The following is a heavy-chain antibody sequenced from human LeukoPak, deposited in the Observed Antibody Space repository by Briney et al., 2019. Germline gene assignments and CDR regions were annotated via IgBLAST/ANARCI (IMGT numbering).Heavy chain of an antibody. J-gene: IGHJ4*02. CDR3: ARDLGGSSGY. D-gene: IGHD3-16*01. V-gene: IGHV1-69*04. CDR2: IIPILGIA. CDR1: GGTFSSYA. Sequence: SVKVSCKASGGTFSSYAISWVRQAPGQGLEWMGRIIPILGIANYAQKFQGRVTITADKSTSTAYMELSSLRSDDTAVYYCARDLGGSSGYWGQGTLVTVSS.